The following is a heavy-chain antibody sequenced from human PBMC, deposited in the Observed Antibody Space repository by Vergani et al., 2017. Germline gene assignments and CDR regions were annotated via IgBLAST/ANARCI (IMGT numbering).Heavy chain of an antibody. CDR2: IHPADSDT. D-gene: IGHD3-22*01. Sequence: EVQLVQSGAEVKKPGESLKISCQISGYSFTNYWIGWVRQMPGKGLEWMGIIHPADSDTRYSPSFQGQVTISVDKSISTAYLQRSSLRASDSAMYYCARLYGRDSSGSKYFDYWVQGTLFTVSS. V-gene: IGHV5-51*01. J-gene: IGHJ4*02. CDR3: ARLYGRDSSGSKYFDY. CDR1: GYSFTNYW.